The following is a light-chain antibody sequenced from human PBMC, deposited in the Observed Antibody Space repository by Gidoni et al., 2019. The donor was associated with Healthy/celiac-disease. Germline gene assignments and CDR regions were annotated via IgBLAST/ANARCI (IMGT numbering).Light chain of an antibody. CDR1: QSVSSN. J-gene: IGKJ1*01. CDR3: QQYNNWPPKP. CDR2: GAS. V-gene: IGKV3-15*01. Sequence: EIVMTQSPATLSVSPGERATLSCRASQSVSSNLAWYQQKPGQAPRLLIYGASTRATGIPARFSGSGSVTEFTLTISSLQSEDFAVYYCQQYNNWPPKPFGQGTKVEIK.